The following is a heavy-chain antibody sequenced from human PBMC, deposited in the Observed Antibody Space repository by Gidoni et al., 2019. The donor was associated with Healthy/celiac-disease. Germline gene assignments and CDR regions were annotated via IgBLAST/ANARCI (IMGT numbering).Heavy chain of an antibody. J-gene: IGHJ3*02. D-gene: IGHD5-18*01. CDR1: GFTFSSYV. V-gene: IGHV3-33*01. CDR2: IWFDESNK. CDR3: ARKGPTPMDDAFDI. Sequence: QVQLVESGGGVVQPGRALRLSCTASGFTFSSYVMHWVRQAPGKGLEWVAIIWFDESNKNYADSVKGRFTISRDNSKNTLYLQMNSLRAEDTAVYYCARKGPTPMDDAFDIWGQGTMVTVSS.